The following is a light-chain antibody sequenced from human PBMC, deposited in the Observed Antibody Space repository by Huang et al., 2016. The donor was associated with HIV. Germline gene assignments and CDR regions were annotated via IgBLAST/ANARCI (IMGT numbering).Light chain of an antibody. CDR3: QQYGSSPPYT. Sequence: EIVLTQSPGTLSLSPGERATLSCRASQSVSSNYLAWYQQKPGQAPRLLIYGASSRAPCIPDRFRGSWCGTDFTLTNSRLEPEDFAVYYCQQYGSSPPYTFGQGTKLEIK. V-gene: IGKV3-20*01. CDR1: QSVSSNY. J-gene: IGKJ2*01. CDR2: GAS.